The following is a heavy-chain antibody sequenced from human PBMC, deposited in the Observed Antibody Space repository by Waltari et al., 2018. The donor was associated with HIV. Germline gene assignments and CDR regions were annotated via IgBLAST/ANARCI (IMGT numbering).Heavy chain of an antibody. CDR3: ARVGSDGWLVQD. V-gene: IGHV4-61*02. Sequence: QVQLQESGPGLVKPSQTLSLTCTVSGGSISSGRYYWSWIRQPAGKGLEWIGRIYTSGSTNYNPSLKSRVTISVDTSKNQFSLKLSSVTAADTAVYYCARVGSDGWLVQDWGQGTLVTVSS. CDR2: IYTSGST. CDR1: GGSISSGRYY. D-gene: IGHD6-19*01. J-gene: IGHJ4*02.